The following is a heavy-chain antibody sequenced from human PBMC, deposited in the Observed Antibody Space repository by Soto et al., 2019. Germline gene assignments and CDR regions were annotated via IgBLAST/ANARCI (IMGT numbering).Heavy chain of an antibody. V-gene: IGHV4-59*08. Sequence: SETLSLTCTVSSGSIINYYWSWIRQPPGKGLEWIGYIYYSGTTWYNPSLKSRVIISVDTSKNQFSLNLNSVTAADTAVYYCARHGNGATSEWGQGTLVTFSS. CDR3: ARHGNGATSE. CDR2: IYYSGTT. D-gene: IGHD5-12*01. CDR1: SGSIINYY. J-gene: IGHJ4*02.